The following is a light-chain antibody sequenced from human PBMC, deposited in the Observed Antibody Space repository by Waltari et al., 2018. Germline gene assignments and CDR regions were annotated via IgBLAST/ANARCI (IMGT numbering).Light chain of an antibody. Sequence: QSALTQPASVSGSPGQSITISCTGTYSEIGSYNYVSWYQQHPGKAPKLMIYEVTNRPSGLSNRFSGSKSGNTASLTITELQAEDEADYYCSSYAGNDLVIFGGGTKLTVL. CDR3: SSYAGNDLVI. V-gene: IGLV2-14*01. CDR2: EVT. J-gene: IGLJ2*01. CDR1: YSEIGSYNY.